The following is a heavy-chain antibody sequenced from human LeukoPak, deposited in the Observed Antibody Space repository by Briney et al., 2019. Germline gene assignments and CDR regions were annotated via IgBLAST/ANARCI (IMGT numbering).Heavy chain of an antibody. CDR2: IYYSGST. D-gene: IGHD3-3*01. Sequence: SETLSLTCTVSGYSINSGYYWSWIRQPPGKRLEWIGSIYYSGSTYSNPTLKSRLTISVDTSKNQFSLKLSSVTAADTAVYYCARHAQRVDYYFDYWGQGTLVTVSS. J-gene: IGHJ4*02. CDR1: GYSINSGYY. CDR3: ARHAQRVDYYFDY. V-gene: IGHV4-38-2*02.